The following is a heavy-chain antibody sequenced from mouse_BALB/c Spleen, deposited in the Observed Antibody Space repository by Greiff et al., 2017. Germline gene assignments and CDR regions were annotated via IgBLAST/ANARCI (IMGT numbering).Heavy chain of an antibody. J-gene: IGHJ3*01. CDR1: GFSLTSYG. CDR2: IWSGGST. CDR3: ANIYDGYYGFAY. Sequence: VHLVESGPGLVQPSQSLSITCTVSGFSLTSYGVHWVRQSPGKGLEWLGVIWSGGSTDYNAAFISRLSISKDNSKSQVFLKLNSLQTDDTATYYCANIYDGYYGFAYWGQGTLVTVSA. D-gene: IGHD2-3*01. V-gene: IGHV2-2*01.